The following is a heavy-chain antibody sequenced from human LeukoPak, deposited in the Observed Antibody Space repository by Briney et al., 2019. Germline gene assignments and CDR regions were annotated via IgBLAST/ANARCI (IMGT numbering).Heavy chain of an antibody. CDR2: IYTSGST. J-gene: IGHJ4*02. V-gene: IGHV4-4*07. D-gene: IGHD2-2*01. CDR3: ARGPPPDYCSSTSCYDDY. CDR1: GGSISGYY. Sequence: PSETLSLTCSVSGGSISGYYWSWIRQPAGKGLEWIGRIYTSGSTNYNPSLKSRVTMSVDTSKNQFSLKLSYVTAADTAVYYCARGPPPDYCSSTSCYDDYWGRGTLVTVSS.